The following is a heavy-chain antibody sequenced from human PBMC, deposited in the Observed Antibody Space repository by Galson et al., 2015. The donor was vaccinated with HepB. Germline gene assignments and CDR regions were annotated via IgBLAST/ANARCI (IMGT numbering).Heavy chain of an antibody. J-gene: IGHJ4*02. V-gene: IGHV1-3*01. CDR1: GYSITSSA. CDR3: ARALWLATDY. Sequence: SVKVSCKASGYSITSSAMHWVRQAPGQRLEWMGWISGGNGNTKYSQKFQGRVNISRDTSASTVYMELSSLRSEDTAVYYGARALWLATDYWGQGTLVTVSS. D-gene: IGHD5-18*01. CDR2: ISGGNGNT.